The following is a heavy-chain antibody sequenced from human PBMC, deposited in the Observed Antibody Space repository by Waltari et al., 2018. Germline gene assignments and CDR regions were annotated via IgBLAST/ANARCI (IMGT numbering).Heavy chain of an antibody. CDR2: MNPNSGNT. J-gene: IGHJ2*01. CDR3: ARDISYPGVTGYFDL. Sequence: QVQLVQSGAEVKKPGASVKVSCTASGYTFTSYDINWLRQATGQGLEWMGWMNPNSGNTGYAQKFQGRVTMTRNTSISTAYMELSSLRSEDTAVYYCARDISYPGVTGYFDLWGRGTLVTVSS. CDR1: GYTFTSYD. D-gene: IGHD6-6*01. V-gene: IGHV1-8*01.